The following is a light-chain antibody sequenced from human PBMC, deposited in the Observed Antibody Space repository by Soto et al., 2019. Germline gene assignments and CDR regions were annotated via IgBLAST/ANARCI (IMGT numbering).Light chain of an antibody. J-gene: IGLJ1*01. V-gene: IGLV1-40*01. Sequence: QSVLTQPPSVSGAPGQRVTISCTGSSSNIGAGYDVQWYQQLPGTAPKLLIYDNNNRPSGVPDRFSGSKSGTSASLAITGLQAEDEADYYCQSYDSSLSGSYVFGTGTKLTVL. CDR2: DNN. CDR3: QSYDSSLSGSYV. CDR1: SSNIGAGYD.